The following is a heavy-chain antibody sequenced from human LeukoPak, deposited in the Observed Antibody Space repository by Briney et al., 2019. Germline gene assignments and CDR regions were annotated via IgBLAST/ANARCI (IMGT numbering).Heavy chain of an antibody. Sequence: GSLRLSCAASGFTFSSYWMHWVRQAPGKGLVWVSRINTDGSSTSYADSVKGRFTISRDNAKNTLYLQMNSLRAEDTAVYYCARAAGATRPSGYWGQGTLVTVSS. CDR3: ARAAGATRPSGY. J-gene: IGHJ4*02. D-gene: IGHD1-26*01. V-gene: IGHV3-74*01. CDR1: GFTFSSYW. CDR2: INTDGSST.